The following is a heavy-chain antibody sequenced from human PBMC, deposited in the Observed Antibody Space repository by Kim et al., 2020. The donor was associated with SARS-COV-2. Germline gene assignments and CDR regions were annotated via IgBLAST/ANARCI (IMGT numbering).Heavy chain of an antibody. V-gene: IGHV4-61*01. CDR1: GGSVSSGSYY. D-gene: IGHD6-13*01. CDR3: ARGNEAAAGNYYYYYGMDV. J-gene: IGHJ6*02. Sequence: SETLSLTCTVSGGSVSSGSYYWSWIRQPPGKGLEWIGYIYYSGSTNYNPSLKSRVTISVDTSKNQFSLKLSSVTAADTAVYYCARGNEAAAGNYYYYYGMDVWGQGTTVTVSS. CDR2: IYYSGST.